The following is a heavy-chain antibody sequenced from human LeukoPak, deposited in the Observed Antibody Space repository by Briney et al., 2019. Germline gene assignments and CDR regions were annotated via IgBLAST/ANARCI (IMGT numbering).Heavy chain of an antibody. V-gene: IGHV3-23*01. Sequence: GGSLSLSCVVSGFTFKNYAMSGVRQAPGKGLDCVSSICDSGYGTDYADSVKGRFTVSRDNSKNTVYLHMNTLSAEDTAIYYCAKWAYYDFWSGHYKSHFDSWGQGTLVTVSP. CDR2: ICDSGYGT. CDR1: GFTFKNYA. J-gene: IGHJ4*02. CDR3: AKWAYYDFWSGHYKSHFDS. D-gene: IGHD3-3*01.